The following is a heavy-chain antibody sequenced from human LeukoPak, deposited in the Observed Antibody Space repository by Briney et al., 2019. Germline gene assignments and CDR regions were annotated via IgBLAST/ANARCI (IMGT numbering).Heavy chain of an antibody. V-gene: IGHV4-30-4*01. CDR1: GGSISGYY. Sequence: ASETLSLTCTVSGGSISGYYWSWIRQPPGKGLEWIGYIFNSGSTYYNPSLKSRVTISVDTSKNQFSLKLSSVTAADTAVYYCAMSSGYDIDYWGQGTLVTVSS. CDR3: AMSSGYDIDY. J-gene: IGHJ4*02. CDR2: IFNSGST. D-gene: IGHD5-12*01.